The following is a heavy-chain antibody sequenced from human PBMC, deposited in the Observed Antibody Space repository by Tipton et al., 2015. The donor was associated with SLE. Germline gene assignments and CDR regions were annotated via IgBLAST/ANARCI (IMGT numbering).Heavy chain of an antibody. CDR2: INPDGTQK. V-gene: IGHV3-7*01. CDR1: GFMFGDQW. D-gene: IGHD3-3*01. J-gene: IGHJ4*02. CDR3: ARGESDFGVFLNY. Sequence: SLRLSCAASGFMFGDQWMSWVRQAPGKGLEWVAKINPDGTQKYYLDSVKGRFTISRDNAKNTLYLQMNTLRAEDTALYYCARGESDFGVFLNYWGQGTLVTVSS.